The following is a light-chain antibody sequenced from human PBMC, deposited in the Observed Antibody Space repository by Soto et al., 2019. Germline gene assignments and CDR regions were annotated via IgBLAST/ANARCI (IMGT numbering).Light chain of an antibody. Sequence: EIVMTQSPSTLSASPGERATLSCRASRSISSNLAWYQQKPGQTPRLLIYGASTMATGVPARFSASGSGTDFTLTISSLQFEDFAVYYCQQYNKWPLTFGGGTKVEIK. J-gene: IGKJ4*01. CDR3: QQYNKWPLT. CDR1: RSISSN. CDR2: GAS. V-gene: IGKV3-15*01.